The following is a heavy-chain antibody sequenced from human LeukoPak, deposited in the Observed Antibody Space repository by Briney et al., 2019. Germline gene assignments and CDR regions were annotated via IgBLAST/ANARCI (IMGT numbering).Heavy chain of an antibody. CDR3: AKSPGYSSSWYIDY. CDR1: GFTFSSYA. D-gene: IGHD6-13*01. CDR2: ISGSGGST. J-gene: IGHJ4*02. V-gene: IGHV3-23*01. Sequence: GGSLRLSCAASGFTFSSYAMSWVRQAPGKGLEWGSAISGSGGSTYYADSVKGRFTISRDNSKNTLYLQMNSLRAEDTAVYYCAKSPGYSSSWYIDYWGQGTLVTVSS.